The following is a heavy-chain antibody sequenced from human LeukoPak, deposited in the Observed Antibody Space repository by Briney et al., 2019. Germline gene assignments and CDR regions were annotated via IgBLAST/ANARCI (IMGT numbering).Heavy chain of an antibody. CDR1: GFTFSSYG. CDR3: ATNIYPCSGGSCYSTFGY. Sequence: SGGSLRLSCAASGFTFSSYGMHWVHQAPGKGLEWVAVIWYDGSNKYYADSVKGRFTISRDNSKNTLYLQMNSLRAEDTAVYYCATNIYPCSGGSCYSTFGYWGQGTLVTVSS. V-gene: IGHV3-33*01. D-gene: IGHD2-15*01. CDR2: IWYDGSNK. J-gene: IGHJ4*02.